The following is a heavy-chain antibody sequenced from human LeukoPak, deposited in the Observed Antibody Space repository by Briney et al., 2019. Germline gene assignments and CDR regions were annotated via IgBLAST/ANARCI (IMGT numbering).Heavy chain of an antibody. V-gene: IGHV4-4*02. J-gene: IGHJ4*02. CDR1: GGSISSSNW. Sequence: SETLSLTCAVSGGSISSSNWWSWVRQPPGKGLEWIGEIYHSGSTNYNPSLKSRVTISVDTSKNQFSLKLSSVTAADTAVYYCAREDFWSGYNYFDYWGQGTLVTVSS. CDR3: AREDFWSGYNYFDY. CDR2: IYHSGST. D-gene: IGHD3-3*01.